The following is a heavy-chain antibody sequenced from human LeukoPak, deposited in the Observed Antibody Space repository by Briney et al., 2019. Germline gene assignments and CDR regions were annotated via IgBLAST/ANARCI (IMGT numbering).Heavy chain of an antibody. J-gene: IGHJ6*03. CDR2: ISAYNGNT. V-gene: IGHV1-18*01. D-gene: IGHD2-15*01. CDR3: ARDQRWPPDYYYYYMDV. Sequence: ASVKVSCKASGYTFTSYGISWVRQAPGQGLEWMGWISAYNGNTNYAQKLQGRVTMTTDTSTSTAYMELRSLRSDDTAVYYCARDQRWPPDYYYYYMDVWGKGTTVTVSS. CDR1: GYTFTSYG.